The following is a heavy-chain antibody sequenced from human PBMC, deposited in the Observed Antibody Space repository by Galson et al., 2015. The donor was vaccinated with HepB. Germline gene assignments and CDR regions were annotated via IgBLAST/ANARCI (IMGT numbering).Heavy chain of an antibody. J-gene: IGHJ3*02. CDR2: ISSSSSTI. Sequence: SLRLSCAASGFTFSSYSMNWVRQAPGKGLEWVSYISSSSSTIYYADSVKGRFTISRDNAKNSLYLQMNSPRAEDTAVYYCARDGPRSGSYVDAFDIWGQGTMVTVSS. CDR3: ARDGPRSGSYVDAFDI. D-gene: IGHD1-26*01. V-gene: IGHV3-48*01. CDR1: GFTFSSYS.